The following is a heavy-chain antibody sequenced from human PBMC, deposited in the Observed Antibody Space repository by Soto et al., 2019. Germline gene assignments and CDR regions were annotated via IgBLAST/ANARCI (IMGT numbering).Heavy chain of an antibody. Sequence: QVQLVESGGGVVQPGRSLRLSCAASGFTFSSYAMHWVRQAPGKGLEWVAVIAYDGRNKYYADSVKGRFTISRDNSKTTLYLQMNSLRIEDTAVYYCARELERVFDYWGQVTLVTVSS. D-gene: IGHD1-1*01. CDR2: IAYDGRNK. CDR3: ARELERVFDY. J-gene: IGHJ4*02. CDR1: GFTFSSYA. V-gene: IGHV3-30*04.